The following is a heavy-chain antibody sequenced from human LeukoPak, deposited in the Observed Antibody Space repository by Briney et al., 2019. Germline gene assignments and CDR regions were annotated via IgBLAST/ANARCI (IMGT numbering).Heavy chain of an antibody. CDR3: ARGDYYYYYMDV. V-gene: IGHV3-66*02. J-gene: IGHJ6*03. Sequence: TGGSLRLSCAASGFTVSSNYMSCVRQAPGEGLELVSVIYSGGSTYYADSVKGRFTISRDNSKNTLYLQMNSLRAEDTAVYYCARGDYYYYYMDVWRKGTTVTVSS. CDR2: IYSGGST. CDR1: GFTVSSNY.